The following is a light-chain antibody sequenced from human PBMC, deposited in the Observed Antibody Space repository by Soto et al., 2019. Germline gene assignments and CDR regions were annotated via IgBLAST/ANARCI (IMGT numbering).Light chain of an antibody. Sequence: LTQPTSVSGSPGQSITISCTGTSSDVGGYNYVSWYQQHPGKAPKLMIYEVSNRPSGVSNRFSGSKSGNTASLTISGLQAEDEADYYCSSYTSSSTLVFGTGTKVTVL. CDR1: SSDVGGYNY. J-gene: IGLJ1*01. V-gene: IGLV2-14*01. CDR3: SSYTSSSTLV. CDR2: EVS.